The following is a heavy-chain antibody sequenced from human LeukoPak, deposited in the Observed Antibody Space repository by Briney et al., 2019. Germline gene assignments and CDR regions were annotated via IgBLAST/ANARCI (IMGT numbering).Heavy chain of an antibody. CDR2: ISPGGDKT. J-gene: IGHJ4*02. D-gene: IGHD1-26*01. CDR3: ARELRVGVGATDY. CDR1: GYTFTGYY. Sequence: GASVKVSCKASGYTFTGYYMHWVRQAPGQGLEWMGIISPGGDKTDYAQKFQGRLTVSRDTSTSTVYMELSSLRSEDTAVYYCARELRVGVGATDYWGQGSLVTVSS. V-gene: IGHV1-46*01.